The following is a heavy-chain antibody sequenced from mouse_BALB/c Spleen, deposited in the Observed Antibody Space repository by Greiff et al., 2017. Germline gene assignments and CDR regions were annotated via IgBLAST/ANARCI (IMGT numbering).Heavy chain of an antibody. CDR1: GFTFSSYA. V-gene: IGHV5-9-4*01. Sequence: EVHLVESGGGLVKPGGSLKLSCAASGFTFSSYAMSWVRQSPEKRLEWVAEISSGGSYTYYPDTVTGRFTISRDNAKNTLYLEMSSLRSEDTAMYYCARGDWVFDYWGQGTTLTVSS. D-gene: IGHD4-1*01. J-gene: IGHJ2*01. CDR3: ARGDWVFDY. CDR2: ISSGGSYT.